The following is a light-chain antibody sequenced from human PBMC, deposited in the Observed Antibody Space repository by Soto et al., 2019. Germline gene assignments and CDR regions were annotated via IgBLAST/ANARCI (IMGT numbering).Light chain of an antibody. Sequence: QSVLTQPPSVSGAPGQRVTISCTGTSSNIGAGYDVHWYQQHPGTAPKLLIYGNSNRPSGVPDRFSGSKSGTSASLAITGLQHEDEADYYCQCYDSGMSGYVVFGGGTKLTVL. J-gene: IGLJ2*01. V-gene: IGLV1-40*01. CDR2: GNS. CDR3: QCYDSGMSGYVV. CDR1: SSNIGAGYD.